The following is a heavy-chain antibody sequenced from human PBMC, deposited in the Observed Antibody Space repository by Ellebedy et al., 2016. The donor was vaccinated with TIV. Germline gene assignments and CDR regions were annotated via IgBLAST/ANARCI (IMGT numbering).Heavy chain of an antibody. Sequence: GGSLRLXXAASGFTFSSYCMHWVRQAPGKGLVWVSRINSDGSSTSYADSVKGRFTISRDNAKNTLYLQMNSLRAEDTAVYYCARDPIDSSGYMADAFDIWGQGTMVTVSS. CDR3: ARDPIDSSGYMADAFDI. CDR1: GFTFSSYC. CDR2: INSDGSST. J-gene: IGHJ3*02. D-gene: IGHD3-22*01. V-gene: IGHV3-74*01.